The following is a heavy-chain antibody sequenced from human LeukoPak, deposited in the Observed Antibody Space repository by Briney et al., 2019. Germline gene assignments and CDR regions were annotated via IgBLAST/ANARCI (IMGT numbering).Heavy chain of an antibody. CDR1: GGSISSSSYY. V-gene: IGHV4-39*01. J-gene: IGHJ5*02. D-gene: IGHD3-16*01. Sequence: SETLSLTCTVSGGSISSSSYYWGWTRQPPGKGLEWIGSIFYSDNTYYNPSLRSRVTIFVDTSKNQFSLKLTSVTAADTAVYYCARVDKHSLDNWFDPWGRGTLVTVSS. CDR3: ARVDKHSLDNWFDP. CDR2: IFYSDNT.